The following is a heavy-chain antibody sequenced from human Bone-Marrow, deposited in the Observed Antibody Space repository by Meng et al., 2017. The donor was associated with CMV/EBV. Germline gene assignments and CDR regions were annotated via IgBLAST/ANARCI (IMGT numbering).Heavy chain of an antibody. V-gene: IGHV3-53*01. CDR3: ARVLVGANDY. CDR2: IYRGGST. CDR1: GLTFSNAW. D-gene: IGHD1-26*01. J-gene: IGHJ4*01. Sequence: GESLKISCVASGLTFSNAWMSWVRQAPGKGLEWVSVIYRGGSTYYADSVKGRFTISRDNSKNTLYLQMNSLRAEDTAVYYCARVLVGANDYWGLETLVTVSS.